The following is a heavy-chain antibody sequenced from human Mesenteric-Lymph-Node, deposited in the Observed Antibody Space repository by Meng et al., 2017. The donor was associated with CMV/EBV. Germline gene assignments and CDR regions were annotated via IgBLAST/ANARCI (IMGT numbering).Heavy chain of an antibody. CDR1: GVTFSSDG. V-gene: IGHV3-33*06. CDR2: IWYDGSNK. J-gene: IGHJ4*02. Sequence: SGVTFSSDGMHWVRQAPGKGLEWVAVIWYDGSNKYYADSVKGRFTISRDNSKNTLYLQMNSLRAEDTAVYYCAKSMDILTGYYTDYWGQGTLVTVSS. CDR3: AKSMDILTGYYTDY. D-gene: IGHD3-9*01.